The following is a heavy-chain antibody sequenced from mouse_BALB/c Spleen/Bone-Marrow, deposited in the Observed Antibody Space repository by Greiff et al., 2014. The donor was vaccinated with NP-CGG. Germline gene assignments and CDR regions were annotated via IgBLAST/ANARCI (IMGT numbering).Heavy chain of an antibody. D-gene: IGHD2-4*01. J-gene: IGHJ3*01. CDR3: ARHAYYDQTEVSFVY. Sequence: EVHLVESGGGLVKSGGSLKLSCAAPGFSFSNYGMSWVRQTPEKRLEWVATISGDGRYTFYSDSVRGRFTISRDNAKYNLYLQLSSLRSADTALYYCARHAYYDQTEVSFVYWGQGTLVTVSA. CDR1: GFSFSNYG. CDR2: ISGDGRYT. V-gene: IGHV5-9-2*01.